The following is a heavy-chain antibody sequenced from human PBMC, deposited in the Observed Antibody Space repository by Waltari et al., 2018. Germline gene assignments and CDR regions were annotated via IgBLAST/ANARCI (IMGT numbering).Heavy chain of an antibody. Sequence: QVQLVQSGAEVKKPGASVKVSCKASGYTFTSYAMHWVRQAPGQRLGWMGWINAGNGNTKYSQKFQGRVTITRDTSASTAYMELSSLRSEDTAVYYCASAPSPFDAFDIWGQGTMVTVSS. CDR2: INAGNGNT. J-gene: IGHJ3*02. CDR1: GYTFTSYA. CDR3: ASAPSPFDAFDI. V-gene: IGHV1-3*01.